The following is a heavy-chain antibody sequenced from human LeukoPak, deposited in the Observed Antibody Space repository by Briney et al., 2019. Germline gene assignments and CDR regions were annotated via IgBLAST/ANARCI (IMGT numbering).Heavy chain of an antibody. CDR3: ARGYSYGYNYFDY. J-gene: IGHJ4*02. Sequence: GGSLRLSCAASGFTFSSYWMSWVRQAPGKGLEWVANIKQDGSEKYYVDSVKGRSTISRDNAKNSLYLQMNSLRAEDTAVYYCARGYSYGYNYFDYWGQGTLVTVSS. CDR1: GFTFSSYW. D-gene: IGHD5-18*01. V-gene: IGHV3-7*01. CDR2: IKQDGSEK.